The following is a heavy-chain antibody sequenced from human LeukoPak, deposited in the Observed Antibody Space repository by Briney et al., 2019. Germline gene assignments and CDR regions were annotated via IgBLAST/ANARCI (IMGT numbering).Heavy chain of an antibody. J-gene: IGHJ4*02. Sequence: GGSQRLSCAASGFTFSTFWMTWVRHAPGKGLEWVANIKPDGSEKFYVDSVKGRFTISRDNAQNSLYLQMNSLRVEDTALYYCTRNTVAGPGDDWGQGTVVTVSS. D-gene: IGHD4-17*01. V-gene: IGHV3-7*01. CDR1: GFTFSTFW. CDR2: IKPDGSEK. CDR3: TRNTVAGPGDD.